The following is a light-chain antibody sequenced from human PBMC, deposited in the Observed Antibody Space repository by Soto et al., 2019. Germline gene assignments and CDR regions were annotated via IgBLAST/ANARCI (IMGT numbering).Light chain of an antibody. Sequence: DIVMTQSPLSLPVTPGEPASISCRSSQSLLHSNGYNYLDRYLQKPGQSPQLLIYLGSNRASGVPDRFSCSGSGTDFTLKIRRVEAEDVGVYYCMQPLQSWTFGQGTKVDIK. CDR2: LGS. CDR3: MQPLQSWT. CDR1: QSLLHSNGYNY. J-gene: IGKJ1*01. V-gene: IGKV2-28*01.